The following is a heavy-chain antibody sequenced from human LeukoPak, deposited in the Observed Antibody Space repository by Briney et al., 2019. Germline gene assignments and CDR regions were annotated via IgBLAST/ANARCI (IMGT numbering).Heavy chain of an antibody. V-gene: IGHV3-15*01. CDR3: TTAKYNWNYVLDY. J-gene: IGHJ4*02. Sequence: PGGSLRLSCAASGFTFSNAWMSWVRQGPGKGLEWVGRIKSKTDGGTTDYAAPVKGRFTISRDDSKTTLYLQMNSLKTEDTAVYYCTTAKYNWNYVLDYWGQGTLVTVSS. CDR1: GFTFSNAW. D-gene: IGHD1-7*01. CDR2: IKSKTDGGTT.